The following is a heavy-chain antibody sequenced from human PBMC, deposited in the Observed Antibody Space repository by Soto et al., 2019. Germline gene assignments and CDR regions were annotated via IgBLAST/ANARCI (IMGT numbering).Heavy chain of an antibody. V-gene: IGHV4-59*08. D-gene: IGHD2-21*01. CDR2: VYYTGET. CDR3: VRQGIDSRHSLVDV. J-gene: IGHJ6*02. Sequence: QVQVQQSGPGLVKPSETPSLTCTVSSGPSRSHNWGWIRQPPGRGLERIGYVYYTGETSYNPSLRTRVTISADTSTNHTSLSLGYLTAECTAVYYCVRQGIDSRHSLVDVWGQGTTVSVSS. CDR1: SGPSRSHN.